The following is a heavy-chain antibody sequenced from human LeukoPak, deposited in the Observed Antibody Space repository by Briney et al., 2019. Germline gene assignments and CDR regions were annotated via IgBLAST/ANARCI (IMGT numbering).Heavy chain of an antibody. V-gene: IGHV4-39*01. CDR1: GGSISSSSYY. CDR2: IYYSGST. J-gene: IGHJ4*01. CDR3: AGPSSSGQDY. Sequence: PSETLSLTCTVSGGSISSSSYYWGWIRQPPGKGLEWIGSIYYSGSTYYNPSLKSRSPIFVDTSKNRFSLKLSLVTAADPAVYYCAGPSSSGQDYWGHGTLVTVSS. D-gene: IGHD6-13*01.